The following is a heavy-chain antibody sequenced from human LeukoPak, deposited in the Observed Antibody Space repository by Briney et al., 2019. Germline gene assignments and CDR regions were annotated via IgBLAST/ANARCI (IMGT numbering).Heavy chain of an antibody. D-gene: IGHD1-26*01. CDR3: ANKPGTYYDY. Sequence: SGGSLRLSCAASGFTFSSYEMNWVRQAPGKGLEWVSYISSSGSTIYYADSVKGRFTISRDNAKNSLYLQMNSLRAEDTAIYYCANKPGTYYDYSGQGTLVTVSS. J-gene: IGHJ4*02. V-gene: IGHV3-48*03. CDR2: ISSSGSTI. CDR1: GFTFSSYE.